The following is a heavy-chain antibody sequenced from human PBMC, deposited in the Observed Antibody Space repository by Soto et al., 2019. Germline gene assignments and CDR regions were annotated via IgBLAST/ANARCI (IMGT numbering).Heavy chain of an antibody. CDR1: GFTFSSYS. CDR3: ARDEYYDYVWGSYRYHDAFDI. J-gene: IGHJ3*02. CDR2: ISSSSSTI. V-gene: IGHV3-48*01. D-gene: IGHD3-16*02. Sequence: GSLRLSCAASGFTFSSYSMNWVRQAPGKGLEWVSYISSSSSTIYYADSVKGRFTISRDNAKNSLYLQMNSLRAEDTAVYYCARDEYYDYVWGSYRYHDAFDIWGQGTMVTVS.